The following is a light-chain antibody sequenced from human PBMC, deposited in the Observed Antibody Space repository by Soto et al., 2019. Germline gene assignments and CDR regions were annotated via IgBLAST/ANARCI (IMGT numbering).Light chain of an antibody. CDR3: HQTYSVPPT. CDR1: QRVSTY. V-gene: IGKV1-39*01. Sequence: IQLTQSPSFLSASVGDRITITCRASQRVSTYLNWYQQRPGRAPKLLIYSASTLQTGVPSNFSGGASGTEFTLTIGSLQPEDSASYFCHQTYSVPPTFGQGTKVEV. CDR2: SAS. J-gene: IGKJ1*01.